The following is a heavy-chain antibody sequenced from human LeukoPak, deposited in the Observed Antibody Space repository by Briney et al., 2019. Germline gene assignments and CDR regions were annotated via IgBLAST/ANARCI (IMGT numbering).Heavy chain of an antibody. V-gene: IGHV3-7*03. D-gene: IGHD3-22*01. CDR3: ARDSTNYYDSSGYFDY. Sequence: GGSLRLSCAASGFTFSSYWMSWVRQAPGKGLEWVANIKQDGIEKYYVDSVKGRFTISRDNAKNSLYLQMNSLRAEDTAVYYCARDSTNYYDSSGYFDYWGQGTLVTVSS. J-gene: IGHJ4*02. CDR2: IKQDGIEK. CDR1: GFTFSSYW.